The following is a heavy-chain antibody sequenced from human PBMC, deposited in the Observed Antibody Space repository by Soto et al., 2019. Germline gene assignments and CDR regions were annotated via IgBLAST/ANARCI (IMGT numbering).Heavy chain of an antibody. D-gene: IGHD3-3*01. CDR3: AHKRGYYDFWSGYAP. CDR1: GFSLSTSGVG. J-gene: IGHJ5*02. V-gene: IGHV2-5*02. CDR2: IYWDDDK. Sequence: QITLKESGPPLVKPTQTLTLTCTFSGFSLSTSGVGVGWIRQPPGKALEWLALIYWDDDKRYSPSLKSRLTITKDTSKNQVVLTMTNMDPVDTATYYRAHKRGYYDFWSGYAPWGQGTLVTVSS.